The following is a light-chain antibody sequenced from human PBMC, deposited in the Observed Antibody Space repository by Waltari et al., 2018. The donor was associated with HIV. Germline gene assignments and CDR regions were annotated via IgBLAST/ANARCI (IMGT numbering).Light chain of an antibody. CDR1: SSNIGIGY. CDR2: DTD. CDR3: GTWDTSLSGGL. Sequence: QPPSVSAAPGQRVTISCSGSSSNIGIGYVSWYQQLPGTAPRLLIYDTDKRPSGIPDRFSGSRSGTSATLAIAGLQTGDEADYYCGTWDTSLSGGLFGGGTKLTVL. J-gene: IGLJ2*01. V-gene: IGLV1-51*01.